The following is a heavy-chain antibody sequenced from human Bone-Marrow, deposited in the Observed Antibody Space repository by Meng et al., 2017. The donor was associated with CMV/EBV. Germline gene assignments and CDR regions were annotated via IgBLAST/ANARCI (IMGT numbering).Heavy chain of an antibody. J-gene: IGHJ5*02. V-gene: IGHV4-31*02. CDR1: GGSISSGDYY. CDR3: ARDGDISYSHWFDP. Sequence: SGGSISSGDYYWSWIRQPPGKGLEWIGYIYYSGSTYYNPSLKSRVTISVDTSKNQFSLKLNSVTAADTAVYYCARDGDISYSHWFDPWGQGTLVTVSS. D-gene: IGHD2-21*01. CDR2: IYYSGST.